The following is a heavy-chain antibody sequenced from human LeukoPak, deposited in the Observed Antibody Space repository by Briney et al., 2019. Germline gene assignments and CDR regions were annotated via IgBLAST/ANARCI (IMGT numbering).Heavy chain of an antibody. J-gene: IGHJ4*02. D-gene: IGHD6-19*01. CDR1: GYTFTGYH. CDR3: ARWGLNSSGWYYFDY. CDR2: INPNSGGT. Sequence: ASVKVSCKASGYTFTGYHMHWVRQAPGQGLERMGWINPNSGGTNYAQKFQGRVTMTRDTSISTAYMELSRLRSDDTAVYYCARWGLNSSGWYYFDYWGQGTLVTVSS. V-gene: IGHV1-2*02.